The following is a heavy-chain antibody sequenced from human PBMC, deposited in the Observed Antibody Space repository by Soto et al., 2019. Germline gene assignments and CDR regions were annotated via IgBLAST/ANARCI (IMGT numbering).Heavy chain of an antibody. V-gene: IGHV1-18*01. Sequence: QVQLVQSGAEVKKPGASVKVSCKASGYTFTSYGISWVRQAPGQGRERMGWISAYNVNTNYAQKLQGRVTMTTDTSTSTAYMELRRLRSDETAVYYCARVGVGATEIDYWGQGSLVTVAS. CDR3: ARVGVGATEIDY. D-gene: IGHD1-26*01. CDR1: GYTFTSYG. J-gene: IGHJ4*02. CDR2: ISAYNVNT.